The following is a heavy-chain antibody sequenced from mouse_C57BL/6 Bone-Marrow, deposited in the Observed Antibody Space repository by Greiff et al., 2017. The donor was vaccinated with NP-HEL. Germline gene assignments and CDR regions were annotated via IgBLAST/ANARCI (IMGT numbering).Heavy chain of an antibody. D-gene: IGHD1-1*01. J-gene: IGHJ4*01. Sequence: QVQLQQPGAELVKPGASVKMSCKASGYTFTSYWITWVKQRPGQGLEWIGDIYPGSGSTNYNEKFKSKATLTVDTSSSTAYMQLSNLTSEDSAVYYCARKGTSSPYYARDYWGQGTSVTFSS. CDR2: IYPGSGST. CDR1: GYTFTSYW. V-gene: IGHV1-55*01. CDR3: ARKGTSSPYYARDY.